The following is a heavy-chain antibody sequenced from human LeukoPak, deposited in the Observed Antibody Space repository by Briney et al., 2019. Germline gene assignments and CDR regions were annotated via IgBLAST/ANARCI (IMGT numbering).Heavy chain of an antibody. CDR2: IYHTGSP. CDR1: GYSFTSGHY. Sequence: SETLSLTCSVSGYSFTSGHYWGWIRQPPGKGLEWIGNIYHTGSPHYNPSLKSRVTISVDTSKNQFSLKLSSVTAADTAVYYCARYCSSTSCILRGFDYWGQGTLVTVSS. J-gene: IGHJ4*02. D-gene: IGHD2-2*01. V-gene: IGHV4-38-2*01. CDR3: ARYCSSTSCILRGFDY.